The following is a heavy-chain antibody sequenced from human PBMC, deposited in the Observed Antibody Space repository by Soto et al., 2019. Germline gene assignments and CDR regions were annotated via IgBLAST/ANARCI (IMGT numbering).Heavy chain of an antibody. CDR3: ARAVVAATGDAFDI. D-gene: IGHD2-15*01. V-gene: IGHV4-59*01. Sequence: SETLSLTCTVSGGSISSYYWSWIRQPPGKGLEWIGYIYYSGSTNYNPSLKSRVTISVDTSKNQFSLKLSSVTAADTAVYYCARAVVAATGDAFDIWGQGTMVTVSS. J-gene: IGHJ3*02. CDR2: IYYSGST. CDR1: GGSISSYY.